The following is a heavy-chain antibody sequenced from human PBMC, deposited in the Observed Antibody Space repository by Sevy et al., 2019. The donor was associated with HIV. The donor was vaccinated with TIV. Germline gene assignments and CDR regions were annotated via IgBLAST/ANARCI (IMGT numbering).Heavy chain of an antibody. J-gene: IGHJ3*02. CDR3: ARVSRNRKDDALDI. CDR2: IIPIFGTA. V-gene: IGHV1-69*13. CDR1: GGTFSSYA. Sequence: SVKVCCKASGGTFSSYAISWVRQAPGQGLEWMGGIIPIFGTANYAQKFQGRVTITADESTSTAYMELSSLRSEDTAVYYCARVSRNRKDDALDIWGQGTMVTVSS.